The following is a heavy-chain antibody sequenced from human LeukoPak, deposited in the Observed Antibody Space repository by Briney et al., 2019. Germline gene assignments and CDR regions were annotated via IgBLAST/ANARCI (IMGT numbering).Heavy chain of an antibody. D-gene: IGHD3-10*01. J-gene: IGHJ5*02. Sequence: GGSLRLSCAASGFTFSRYAMSWVRQAPGKGLEWVSAISGSGGSTYYADSVKGRFTISRDNSKNTLYLQMNSLRAEDTAVYYCAKDKMGGYYYPLGWFDPWGQGTLVTVSS. CDR2: ISGSGGST. V-gene: IGHV3-23*01. CDR1: GFTFSRYA. CDR3: AKDKMGGYYYPLGWFDP.